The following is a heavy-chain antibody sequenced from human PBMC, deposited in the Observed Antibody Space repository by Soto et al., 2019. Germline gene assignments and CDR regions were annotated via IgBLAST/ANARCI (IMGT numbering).Heavy chain of an antibody. CDR1: GGTFSSYA. CDR3: ARDPTRGLKRVNWFDP. CDR2: IIPIFGTA. J-gene: IGHJ5*02. D-gene: IGHD3-10*01. Sequence: SVKVSCKASGGTFSSYAISWVRQAPGQGLEWMGGIIPIFGTANYAQRFQGRVTITADESTSTAYMELSSLRSEDTAVYYCARDPTRGLKRVNWFDPWGQGTLVTVSS. V-gene: IGHV1-69*13.